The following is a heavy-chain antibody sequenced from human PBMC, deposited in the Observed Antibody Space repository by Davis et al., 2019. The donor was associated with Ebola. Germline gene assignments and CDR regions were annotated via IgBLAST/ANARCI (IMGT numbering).Heavy chain of an antibody. J-gene: IGHJ6*04. CDR2: ISYDGSNK. D-gene: IGHD6-6*01. CDR1: GFTFSSYG. Sequence: GGSLRLSCAASGFTFSSYGMHWVRQAPGKGLEWVAVISYDGSNKYYADSVKGRFTISRDNSKNTLYLQMNSLRAEDTAVYYCAKVSVAARPDDYYYYGMDVWGKGTTVTVSS. CDR3: AKVSVAARPDDYYYYGMDV. V-gene: IGHV3-30*18.